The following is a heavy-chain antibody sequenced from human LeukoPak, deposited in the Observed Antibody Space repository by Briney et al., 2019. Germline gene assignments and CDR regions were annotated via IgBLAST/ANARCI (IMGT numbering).Heavy chain of an antibody. D-gene: IGHD3-9*01. J-gene: IGHJ4*02. CDR1: GFTFSRYS. CDR2: ISSSSTYI. V-gene: IGHV3-21*01. CDR3: TRGWDYDILTCSDY. Sequence: PGGSLRLSCSAAGFTFSRYSMDWVRQAPGKGLEWVSFISSSSTYIYYADSVKGRFTISRDNAKNSLYLQMNSLRAEDTAVYYCTRGWDYDILTCSDYWGQGTLVTVSS.